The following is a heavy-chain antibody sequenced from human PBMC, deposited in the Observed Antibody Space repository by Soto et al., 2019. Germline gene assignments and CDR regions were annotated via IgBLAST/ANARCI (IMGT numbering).Heavy chain of an antibody. Sequence: EVQLVESGGGLVQPGGSLRLSCAASGFTFSSYWMHWVRQAPGKGLVWLSRINTDGSTTNYADSVKGRFTISRDNAKHMLYLQMNSLRSSDTAVYYCARAVSGNHSLFDYWGQGTLVTVSS. J-gene: IGHJ4*02. D-gene: IGHD5-18*01. CDR3: ARAVSGNHSLFDY. CDR2: INTDGSTT. V-gene: IGHV3-74*01. CDR1: GFTFSSYW.